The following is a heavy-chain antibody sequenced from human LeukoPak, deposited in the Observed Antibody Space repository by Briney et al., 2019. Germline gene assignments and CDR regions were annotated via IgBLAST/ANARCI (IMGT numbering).Heavy chain of an antibody. Sequence: GGSLRLSCAASGFTFRSYAMSWVRQAPGKGLEWVSSISSSSSYIYYADSVKGRFTISRDNAKNSLYLQMNSLRAEDTAVYYCARGPIAAADPFDCWGQGTLVTVSS. D-gene: IGHD6-13*01. CDR2: ISSSSSYI. CDR1: GFTFRSYA. J-gene: IGHJ4*02. CDR3: ARGPIAAADPFDC. V-gene: IGHV3-21*01.